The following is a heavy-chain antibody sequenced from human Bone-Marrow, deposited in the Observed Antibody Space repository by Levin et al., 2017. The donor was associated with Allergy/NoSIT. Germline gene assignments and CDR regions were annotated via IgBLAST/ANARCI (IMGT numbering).Heavy chain of an antibody. D-gene: IGHD2-2*01. Sequence: GESLKISCAASGFTFSSYSMNWVRQAPGKGLEWVSSISSSSSYIYYADSVKGRFTISRDNAKNSLYLQMNSLRAEDTAVYYCARDGWTCSSTSCYAPDYWGQGTLVTVSS. CDR2: ISSSSSYI. CDR3: ARDGWTCSSTSCYAPDY. CDR1: GFTFSSYS. V-gene: IGHV3-21*01. J-gene: IGHJ4*02.